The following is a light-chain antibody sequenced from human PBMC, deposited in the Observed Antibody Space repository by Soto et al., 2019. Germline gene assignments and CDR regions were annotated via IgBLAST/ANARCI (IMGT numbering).Light chain of an antibody. Sequence: VLRQSPGILSLSPGEGATLSCCASQTVTSNYFAWYQQRPGQAPRLLIYATSKRATGIPDRFSGSGSGTYFTLTISRLDPEDFAVYYCQQYGGSRWTFGQGTKVEIK. V-gene: IGKV3-20*01. J-gene: IGKJ1*01. CDR1: QTVTSNY. CDR2: ATS. CDR3: QQYGGSRWT.